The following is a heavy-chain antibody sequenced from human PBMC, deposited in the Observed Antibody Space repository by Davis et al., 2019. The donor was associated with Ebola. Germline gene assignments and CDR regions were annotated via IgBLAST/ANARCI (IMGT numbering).Heavy chain of an antibody. CDR1: GFNFRNDY. D-gene: IGHD4-17*01. CDR2: FRCGGAYS. CDR3: AGSYGDYDYYYYGMDV. J-gene: IGHJ6*02. V-gene: IGHV3-53*05. Sequence: PGGSLPLSCAFPGFNFRNDYLNSVCQAPGHGLAWVSAFRCGGAYSYYADSVKGRFTIPRDNSKNTLYLQMNSLRAEDTAVYYCAGSYGDYDYYYYGMDVWGQGTTVTVFS.